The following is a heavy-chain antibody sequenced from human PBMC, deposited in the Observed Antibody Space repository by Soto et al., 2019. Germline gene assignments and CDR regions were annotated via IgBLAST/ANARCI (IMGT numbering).Heavy chain of an antibody. D-gene: IGHD2-8*01. CDR3: TTNGDYYYYYMDV. Sequence: EVQLVESGGDLVKPGGSLRLSCAASGFTFNNAWMSWVRQAPGKGLEWVARIKSKTDGETTTYAAPVKGRFTISREDSKDTLYLQMNSLKPEDTAVYYCTTNGDYYYYYMDVWGKGTTVAVYS. V-gene: IGHV3-15*01. CDR2: IKSKTDGETT. J-gene: IGHJ6*03. CDR1: GFTFNNAW.